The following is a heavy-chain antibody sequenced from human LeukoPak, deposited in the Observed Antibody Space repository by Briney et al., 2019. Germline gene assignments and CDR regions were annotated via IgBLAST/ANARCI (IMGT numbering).Heavy chain of an antibody. D-gene: IGHD7-27*01. CDR3: AKVPRELTGK. CDR2: MNPNSGNT. CDR1: GYTFTSYD. V-gene: IGHV1-8*01. Sequence: ASVTVSCTASGYTFTSYDINWVRQATGQGLEWMGYMNPNSGNTVYAQKFQGRVTMTRNISISTAYMELSSLRSEDTAVYYCAKVPRELTGKWGQGTLVTVSS. J-gene: IGHJ4*02.